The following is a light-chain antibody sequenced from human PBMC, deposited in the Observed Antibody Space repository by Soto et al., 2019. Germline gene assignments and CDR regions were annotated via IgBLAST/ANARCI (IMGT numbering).Light chain of an antibody. V-gene: IGKV1-39*01. CDR2: AST. CDR1: QIISSY. CDR3: QQTYSAPIT. J-gene: IGKJ5*01. Sequence: DIQMTQSPSALSASIGDRVTITCRASQIISSYLNWYQQKPGKVPKLLIYASTNVQTGVPSRFSGRGAGTDFTFTISSLQPEDFATYYCQQTYSAPITFAQGTRLEI.